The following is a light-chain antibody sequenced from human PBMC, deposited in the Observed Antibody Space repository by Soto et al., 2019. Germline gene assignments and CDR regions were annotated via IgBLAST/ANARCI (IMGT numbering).Light chain of an antibody. CDR3: QQYDNYPST. CDR1: QSISMW. J-gene: IGKJ2*01. CDR2: GAF. Sequence: DIEMTQSPSTLSASVGDRITVTCRASQSISMWLAWYQQKPGTAPKLRIFGAFTLESGVPSRFSAGGSGTEFTLTISSLQPDDVATSYGQQYDNYPSTFGQGTKLEIK. V-gene: IGKV1-5*03.